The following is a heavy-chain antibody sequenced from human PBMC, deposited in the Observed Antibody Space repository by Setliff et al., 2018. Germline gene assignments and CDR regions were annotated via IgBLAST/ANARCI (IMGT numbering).Heavy chain of an antibody. CDR1: GASISTHY. D-gene: IGHD3-10*01. CDR2: TYYIGAT. J-gene: IGHJ4*02. V-gene: IGHV4-59*08. CDR3: ARHATYYYGSGNLPFDS. Sequence: SETLSLTCTVSGASISTHYWSWIRQPPGKGLEWIGHTYYIGATNYNPSLKGRLTITIDTSKSQFSLKLSSVTAADTAVYYCARHATYYYGSGNLPFDSWGQGTLVTVSS.